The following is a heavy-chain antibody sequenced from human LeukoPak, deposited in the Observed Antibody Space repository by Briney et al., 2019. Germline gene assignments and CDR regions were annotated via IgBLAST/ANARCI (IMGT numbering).Heavy chain of an antibody. CDR2: INPNSGGT. CDR3: ARDTYSSSPNELDY. CDR1: GYTFTGYY. D-gene: IGHD6-6*01. V-gene: IGHV1-2*02. J-gene: IGHJ4*02. Sequence: ASVKVSCKASGYTFTGYYMHWVRQAPGQGLEWMGWINPNSGGTNYAQKFQGRVTMTRDTSISIAYMELSRLRSDDTAVYYCARDTYSSSPNELDYWGQGTLVTVSS.